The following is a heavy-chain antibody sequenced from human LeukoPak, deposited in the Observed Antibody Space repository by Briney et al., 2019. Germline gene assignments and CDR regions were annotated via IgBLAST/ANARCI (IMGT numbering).Heavy chain of an antibody. CDR2: IYYSGST. V-gene: IGHV4-39*01. D-gene: IGHD6-6*01. Sequence: PSETLSLTCTASGGSISSNSYFWGWIRQPPGKGLEWIGSIYYSGSTYYNPSLKSRVTISVDTSKNQFSLKLSSVAAADTAVYYCARRVSSSSASFDPWGQGTLVTVSS. CDR3: ARRVSSSSASFDP. J-gene: IGHJ5*02. CDR1: GGSISSNSYF.